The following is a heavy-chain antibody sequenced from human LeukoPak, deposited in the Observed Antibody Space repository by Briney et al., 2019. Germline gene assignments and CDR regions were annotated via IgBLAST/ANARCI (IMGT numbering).Heavy chain of an antibody. V-gene: IGHV4-59*08. CDR1: GGSIGGNY. CDR3: ARAQVGIVGATEFAY. D-gene: IGHD1-26*01. CDR2: IYNSGST. Sequence: SETLSLTCTVSGGSIGGNYWTWIRQPPGKGLEWIGSIYNSGSTNYNPSLKSRVTISVDSSKNHFSLKLSSVTAADTAVYYCARAQVGIVGATEFAYWGQGTLVTVSS. J-gene: IGHJ4*02.